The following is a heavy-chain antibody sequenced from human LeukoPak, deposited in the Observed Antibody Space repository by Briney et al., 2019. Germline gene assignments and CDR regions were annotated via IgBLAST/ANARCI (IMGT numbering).Heavy chain of an antibody. Sequence: GGSLRLSCAASGFTFSSYGMHWVRQAPGKGLEWVAVISYDGSNKYYADCAKGRFTISRDNSKNTLYLQMNSLRAEDTAVYYCAGGELENYWGQGTLVTVSS. CDR1: GFTFSSYG. D-gene: IGHD3-10*01. V-gene: IGHV3-30*03. J-gene: IGHJ4*02. CDR2: ISYDGSNK. CDR3: AGGELENY.